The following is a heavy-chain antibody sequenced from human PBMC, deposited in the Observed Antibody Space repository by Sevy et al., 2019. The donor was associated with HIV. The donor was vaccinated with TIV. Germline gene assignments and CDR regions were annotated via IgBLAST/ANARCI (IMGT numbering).Heavy chain of an antibody. Sequence: ASVKVSCKASGYTFTGYYMHWVRQAPGQGLEWMGWINPNNGGTNYAQKFQGRVTMTRDTSISTAYMELSRLRSDDTAVYYCARDLLDSSSSNWFDPWGQGTLVTVSS. CDR3: ARDLLDSSSSNWFDP. D-gene: IGHD6-6*01. CDR2: INPNNGGT. J-gene: IGHJ5*02. CDR1: GYTFTGYY. V-gene: IGHV1-2*02.